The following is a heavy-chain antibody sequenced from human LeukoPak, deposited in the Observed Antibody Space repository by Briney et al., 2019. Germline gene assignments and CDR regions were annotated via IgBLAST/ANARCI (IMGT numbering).Heavy chain of an antibody. V-gene: IGHV3-30-3*01. CDR3: ARGGGRLEWLFIDY. CDR2: ISYDGSNK. CDR1: GFTFSSYA. Sequence: PGRSLRLSCAASGFTFSSYAMHWVRQAPGKGLEWVAVISYDGSNKYYADSVKGRFTISRDNSKNTLYLQMNSLRAEDTAVYYCARGGGRLEWLFIDYWGQGTLVTVSS. D-gene: IGHD3-3*01. J-gene: IGHJ4*02.